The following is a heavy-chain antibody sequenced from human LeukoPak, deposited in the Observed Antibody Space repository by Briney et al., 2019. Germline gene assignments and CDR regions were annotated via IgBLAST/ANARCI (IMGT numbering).Heavy chain of an antibody. J-gene: IGHJ4*02. CDR3: ARGSIAAAGPEVGSYYFDY. Sequence: TSETLSLTCTVSGGSISSYYWSWIRQPPGKGLEWIGYIYYSGSTNYNPSLKSRVTISVDTSKNQFSLKLSSVTAADTAVYYCARGSIAAAGPEVGSYYFDYWGQGPWSPSPQ. CDR2: IYYSGST. D-gene: IGHD6-13*01. CDR1: GGSISSYY. V-gene: IGHV4-59*01.